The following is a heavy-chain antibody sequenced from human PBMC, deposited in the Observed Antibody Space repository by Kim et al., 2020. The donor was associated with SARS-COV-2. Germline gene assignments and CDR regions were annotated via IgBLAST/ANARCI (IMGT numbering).Heavy chain of an antibody. D-gene: IGHD6-19*01. J-gene: IGHJ6*02. Sequence: ASVKVSCKASGYTFTSYAMNWVRQAPGQGLEWMGWINTNTGNPTYAQGFTGRFVFSLDTSVSTAYLQISSLKAEDTAVYYCARDAYSSGWYKDYYYGMDVWGQGTTVTVSS. CDR1: GYTFTSYA. CDR3: ARDAYSSGWYKDYYYGMDV. V-gene: IGHV7-4-1*02. CDR2: INTNTGNP.